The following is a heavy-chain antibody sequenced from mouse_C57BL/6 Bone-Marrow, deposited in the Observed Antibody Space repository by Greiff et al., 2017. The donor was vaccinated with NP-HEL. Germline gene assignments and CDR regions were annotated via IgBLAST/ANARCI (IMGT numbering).Heavy chain of an antibody. V-gene: IGHV5-2*01. J-gene: IGHJ4*01. CDR3: ANYYGSSYPYYAMDY. CDR1: EYEFPSHD. Sequence: EVQGVESGGGLVQPGESLKLSCESNEYEFPSHDMSWVRKTPEKRLELVAAINSDGGSTYYPDTMERRFIISRDNTKKTLYLQMSSLRSEDTALYYCANYYGSSYPYYAMDYWGQGTSVTVSS. D-gene: IGHD1-1*01. CDR2: INSDGGST.